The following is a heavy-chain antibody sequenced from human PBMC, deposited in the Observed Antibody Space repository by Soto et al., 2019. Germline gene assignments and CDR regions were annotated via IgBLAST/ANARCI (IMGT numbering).Heavy chain of an antibody. J-gene: IGHJ4*02. CDR1: GGSLSGYY. CDR2: IKDGGYT. Sequence: QVQLQQWGAGLLKPSETLSLNCAVDGGSLSGYYWSWIRQPPGKGLEWIGEIKDGGYTNYSPSLKSRATISSDTSNIQFSLRLNSVTAADTCVYYCARGQEGVVATHWDQGALVTVSS. D-gene: IGHD5-12*01. CDR3: ARGQEGVVATH. V-gene: IGHV4-34*01.